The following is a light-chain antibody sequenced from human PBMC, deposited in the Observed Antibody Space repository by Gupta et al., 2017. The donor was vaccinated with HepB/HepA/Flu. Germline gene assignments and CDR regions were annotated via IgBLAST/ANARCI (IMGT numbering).Light chain of an antibody. CDR2: DVS. CDR3: QQCSNWRIT. J-gene: IGKJ5*01. Sequence: DTVLTQSPVTLSLSPGDRATLSCRVSQSLSSYLAWFQQRPGQPPRRLIYDVSNRATGTPARFSGSGSGTDFILTSSSLEPEDFAVDYCQQCSNWRITCGQGTRLEIK. V-gene: IGKV3-11*01. CDR1: QSLSSY.